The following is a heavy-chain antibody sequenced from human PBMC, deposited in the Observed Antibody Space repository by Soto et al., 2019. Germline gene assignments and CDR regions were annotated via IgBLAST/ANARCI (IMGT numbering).Heavy chain of an antibody. D-gene: IGHD6-13*01. CDR2: IYYSGST. V-gene: IGHV4-61*01. Sequence: SETLSLTCTVSGGSVSSGSYYWSWIRQPPGKGLEWIGYIYYSGSTNYNPSLKSRVTISVDTSKNQFSLKLSSVTAADTAVYYCARASSSWYLLDYWGQGTLVTVSS. J-gene: IGHJ4*02. CDR1: GGSVSSGSYY. CDR3: ARASSSWYLLDY.